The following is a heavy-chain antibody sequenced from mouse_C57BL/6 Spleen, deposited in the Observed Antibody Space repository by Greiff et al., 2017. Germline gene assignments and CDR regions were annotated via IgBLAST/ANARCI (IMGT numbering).Heavy chain of an antibody. D-gene: IGHD1-2*01. V-gene: IGHV3-6*01. J-gene: IGHJ2*01. CDR3: AREGGTTAGFDY. Sequence: EVKLMESGPGLVKPSQSLSLTCSVTGYSITSGYYWNWIRQFPGNKLEWMGYISYDGSNNYNPSLKNRISITRDTSKNQFFLKLNSVTTEDTATYYCAREGGTTAGFDYWGQGTTLTVSS. CDR2: ISYDGSN. CDR1: GYSITSGYY.